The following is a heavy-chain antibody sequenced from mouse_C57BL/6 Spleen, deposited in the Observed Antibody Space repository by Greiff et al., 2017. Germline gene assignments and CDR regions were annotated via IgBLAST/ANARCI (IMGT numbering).Heavy chain of an antibody. CDR1: GYSFTGYY. CDR3: ERSDWRGYYFDY. V-gene: IGHV1-42*01. Sequence: EVKLLESGPELVKPGASVKISCKASGYSFTGYYMNWVKQSPEKSLEWIGEINPSTGGTTYNQKFKANDTVTVDKSSSTVYMQLKSLTSEDSAVDYCERSDWRGYYFDYWGQGTTLTVSS. CDR2: INPSTGGT. J-gene: IGHJ2*01.